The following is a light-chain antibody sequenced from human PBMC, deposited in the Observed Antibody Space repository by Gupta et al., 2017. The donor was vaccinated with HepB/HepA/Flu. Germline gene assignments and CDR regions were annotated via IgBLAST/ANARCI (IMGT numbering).Light chain of an antibody. CDR2: DAP. Sequence: VLTQSPATLSLSPGARATLSCRASQSVYSSLALNQQQPGPAPSLRMDDAPKRATGTPAMCSCSGSGTDSTTTISRIEPEVVEVYSRQPSDYGPRTFGHGTKVEIK. V-gene: IGKV3-11*01. J-gene: IGKJ1*01. CDR3: QPSDYGPRT. CDR1: QSVYSS.